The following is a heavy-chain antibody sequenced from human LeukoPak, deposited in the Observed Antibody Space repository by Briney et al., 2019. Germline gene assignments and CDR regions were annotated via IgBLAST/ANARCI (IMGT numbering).Heavy chain of an antibody. CDR3: ARRGPYGVASYFDY. CDR1: GVSISSYY. Sequence: PSETLSLTCTVSGVSISSYYWSWIRQPPGKGLEWIGYIYYSGSTNYNPSLKSRVTISVDTSKNQFSLKLSSVTAADTAVYYCARRGPYGVASYFDYWGQGTLVTVSS. CDR2: IYYSGST. V-gene: IGHV4-59*08. D-gene: IGHD3-3*01. J-gene: IGHJ4*02.